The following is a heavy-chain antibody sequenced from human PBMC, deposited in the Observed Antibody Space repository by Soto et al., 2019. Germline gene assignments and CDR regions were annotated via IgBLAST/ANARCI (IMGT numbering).Heavy chain of an antibody. CDR3: AREVQIHAPAFVY. Sequence: QVQLVQSGAEMKKPGSSVKVSCQSSGGTFNTYAMNWVRQAPGQGPEWMGDISPMFGAANYAPKFQGRVTITADETTGTSYRQLSSLTSDDTALYFCAREVQIHAPAFVYWGQGTLVTGSS. V-gene: IGHV1-69*19. J-gene: IGHJ4*02. CDR1: GGTFNTYA. CDR2: ISPMFGAA.